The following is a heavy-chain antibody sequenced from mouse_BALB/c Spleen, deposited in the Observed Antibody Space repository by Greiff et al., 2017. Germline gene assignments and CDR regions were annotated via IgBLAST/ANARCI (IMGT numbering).Heavy chain of an antibody. J-gene: IGHJ4*01. D-gene: IGHD5-1*01. Sequence: QVQLKESGPGLVAPSQSLSITCTVSGFSLTSYDISWIRQPPGKGLEWLGVIWTGGGTNYNSAFMSRLSISKDNSKSQVFLKMNSLQTDDTAIYYCVRDRDLRAMDYWGQGTSVTVSS. CDR2: IWTGGGT. CDR1: GFSLTSYD. CDR3: VRDRDLRAMDY. V-gene: IGHV2-9-2*01.